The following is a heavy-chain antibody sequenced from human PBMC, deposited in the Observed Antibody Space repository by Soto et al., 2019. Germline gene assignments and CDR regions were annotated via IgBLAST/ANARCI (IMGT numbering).Heavy chain of an antibody. V-gene: IGHV1-58*01. CDR2: IVVGSGNT. Sequence: QMPLVQSGPEVKKPGTSVKVSCKASGFTFTSSAVQWVRQARGQRLEWIGWIVVGSGNTNYAQKFQERVTITRDMSTSTAYMELSSLRSEDTAVYYCAAATTHYDILTGSRGSVAFDIWGQGTMVTVSS. CDR1: GFTFTSSA. J-gene: IGHJ3*02. D-gene: IGHD3-9*01. CDR3: AAATTHYDILTGSRGSVAFDI.